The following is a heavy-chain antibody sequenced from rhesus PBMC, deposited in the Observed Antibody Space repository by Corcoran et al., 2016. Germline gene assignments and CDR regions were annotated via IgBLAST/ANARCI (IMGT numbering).Heavy chain of an antibody. CDR3: AGTERLQYYYDSGYYPDY. CDR2: IYGSSRST. CDR1: GYSISSGYD. Sequence: QVQLQESGPGVVKPSETLSLTCAVSGYSISSGYDWRWIRQPPGKGLDWIGYIYGSSRSTNYNPSLNNRVTISKDTSKIQFSLKLRSVTAADTAVYYCAGTERLQYYYDSGYYPDYWGQGVLVTVSS. J-gene: IGHJ4*01. V-gene: IGHV4-76*01. D-gene: IGHD3-28*01.